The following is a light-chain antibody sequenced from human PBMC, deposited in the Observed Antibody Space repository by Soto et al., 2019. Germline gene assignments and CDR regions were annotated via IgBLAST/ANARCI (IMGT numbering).Light chain of an antibody. CDR3: SSYTSDSTYV. Sequence: LTQPASVSGSPGQSITISCTGTSSDVGGYNYVSWYQQHPGKAPKLMIYEVSNRPSGVSNRFSGSKSGNTASLTISGLQAEDEADYYCSSYTSDSTYVFGTGTKVTVL. J-gene: IGLJ1*01. V-gene: IGLV2-14*01. CDR2: EVS. CDR1: SSDVGGYNY.